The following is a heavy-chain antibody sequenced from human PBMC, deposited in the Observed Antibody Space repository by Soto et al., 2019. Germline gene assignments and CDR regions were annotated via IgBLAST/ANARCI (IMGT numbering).Heavy chain of an antibody. CDR1: GFTFSSYA. V-gene: IGHV3-23*01. CDR3: ARGSAYSDYDLEY. J-gene: IGHJ4*02. CDR2: VSGTGGSA. Sequence: PGGSLRLSCAASGFTFSSYAMTWVRQAPGKGLEWVSGVSGTGGSAYYADSVKGRFTISRDKSTNTLYLHRNSLRAEDTAVYYCARGSAYSDYDLEYWGQGTLVTVSS. D-gene: IGHD4-17*01.